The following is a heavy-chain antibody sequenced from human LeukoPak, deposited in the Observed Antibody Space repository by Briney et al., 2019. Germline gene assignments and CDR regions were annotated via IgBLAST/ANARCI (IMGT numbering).Heavy chain of an antibody. V-gene: IGHV3-7*03. D-gene: IGHD3-16*01. J-gene: IGHJ6*02. CDR3: ARGGGLDV. CDR2: INHNGNVN. Sequence: GGTLRLSCAASGFTFSSYGMNWARQAPGKGLEWVASINHNGNVNYYVDSVKGRFTISRDNAKNSLYLQMSNLRAEDTAVYFCARGGGLDVWGQGATVTVSS. CDR1: GFTFSSYG.